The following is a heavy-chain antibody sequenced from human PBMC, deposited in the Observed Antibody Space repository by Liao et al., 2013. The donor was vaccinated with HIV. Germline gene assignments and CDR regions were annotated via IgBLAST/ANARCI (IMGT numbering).Heavy chain of an antibody. D-gene: IGHD3-16*01. Sequence: QVQLQQWGAGLLKPSETLSLTCAVYGGSFTGSFWSWFRQSPGKGLEWIGEINHSGRAHYNSSLKSRVSMSVDTSKNQVSLRVRAVTAADTAVYYCARGGIMITYGGVDRPASFDFWGQGNLVIVSS. CDR2: INHSGRA. V-gene: IGHV4-34*02. CDR1: GGSFTGSF. CDR3: ARGGIMITYGGVDRPASFDF. J-gene: IGHJ4*02.